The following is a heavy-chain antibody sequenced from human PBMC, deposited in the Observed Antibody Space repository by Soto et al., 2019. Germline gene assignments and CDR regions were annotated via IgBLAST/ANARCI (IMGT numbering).Heavy chain of an antibody. J-gene: IGHJ4*02. V-gene: IGHV3-23*01. CDR2: IIANGGT. D-gene: IGHD2-15*01. Sequence: GGSLRLSCAASGFTYNHYAMSWVRQAPGKGLEWVSIIIANGGTFYADSVKGRFTISRDNSKNTVYLQMSSLRVEDTAIYYCAKDYTVAADPSSVILFDYWGQGALVTVSS. CDR3: AKDYTVAADPSSVILFDY. CDR1: GFTYNHYA.